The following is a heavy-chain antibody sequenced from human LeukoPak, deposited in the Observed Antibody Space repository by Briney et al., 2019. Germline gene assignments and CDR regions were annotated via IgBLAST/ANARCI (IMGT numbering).Heavy chain of an antibody. Sequence: SETLSLTCTVSGASISNYYWNWIRQPPGKGLEWIGYISYSGSTKYNPSLKSRVTISVDTSKTQFSLKLSSVTAADTAVYYCARQGDYFEPDTPFDYWGQGTLVTVSS. CDR2: ISYSGST. CDR3: ARQGDYFEPDTPFDY. CDR1: GASISNYY. J-gene: IGHJ4*02. D-gene: IGHD3-22*01. V-gene: IGHV4-59*08.